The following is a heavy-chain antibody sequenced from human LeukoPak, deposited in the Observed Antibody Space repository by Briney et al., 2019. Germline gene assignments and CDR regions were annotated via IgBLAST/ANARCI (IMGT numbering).Heavy chain of an antibody. Sequence: ASVKVSCKASGYTFTTYYMHWVRQAPGQGLEWMGIINPSGGSTSYAQKFQGRVTMTRDTSTSTVYMELSSLSSEDTAVYYCARGGMDIVVVTAIFPPYYYYMDVWGKGTTVTISS. CDR3: ARGGMDIVVVTAIFPPYYYYMDV. J-gene: IGHJ6*03. V-gene: IGHV1-46*01. D-gene: IGHD2-21*02. CDR2: INPSGGST. CDR1: GYTFTTYY.